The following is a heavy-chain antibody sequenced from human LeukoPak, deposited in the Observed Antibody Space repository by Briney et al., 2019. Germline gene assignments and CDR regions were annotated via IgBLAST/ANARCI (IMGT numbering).Heavy chain of an antibody. J-gene: IGHJ4*02. CDR3: ARRGYSSGWYRFDY. CDR2: IYYSGST. Sequence: PSQTLSLTCTVSGGSISSGGYYWSWIRQHPGKGLEWIGYIYYSGSTYYNPSLKSRDTISVDTSKNQFSLKLSSVTAADTAVYYCARRGYSSGWYRFDYWGQGTLVTVSS. V-gene: IGHV4-31*03. CDR1: GGSISSGGYY. D-gene: IGHD6-19*01.